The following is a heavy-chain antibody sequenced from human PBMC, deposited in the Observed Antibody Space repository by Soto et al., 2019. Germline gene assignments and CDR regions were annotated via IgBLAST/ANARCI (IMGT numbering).Heavy chain of an antibody. D-gene: IGHD3-10*01. CDR1: GGSFTGYY. J-gene: IGHJ4*02. CDR2: INHGGST. V-gene: IGHV4-34*01. Sequence: SETLSLTCAVHGGSFTGYYWSWIRQPPGKALEWGGEINHGGSTNYNPPLKSRVTISLDTSKNQFSLNLTSVTAADTAFYYCPRLPMTYYGAATYGYFDPWGQGTLVTVSS. CDR3: PRLPMTYYGAATYGYFDP.